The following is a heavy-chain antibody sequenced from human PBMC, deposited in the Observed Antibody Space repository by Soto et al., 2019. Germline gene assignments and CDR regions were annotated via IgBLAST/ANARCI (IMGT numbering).Heavy chain of an antibody. CDR2: IYHIGST. Sequence: VQLLQSGPGLVKPSGTLSLTCAVSGGSVSSTNWWSWVRQSPGKGLEWIGDIYHIGSTNYNQSRRGRVTKSVDKSNNQFSLTLKYVPAADTAVYDCATLPPRIEVAVRPITTWGQGTLVTVSS. J-gene: IGHJ5*02. V-gene: IGHV4-4*02. D-gene: IGHD2-15*01. CDR3: ATLPPRIEVAVRPITT. CDR1: GGSVSSTNW.